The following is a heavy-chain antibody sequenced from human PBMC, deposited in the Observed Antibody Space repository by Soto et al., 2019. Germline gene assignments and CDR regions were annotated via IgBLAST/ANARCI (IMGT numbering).Heavy chain of an antibody. CDR1: GESVSTNSVT. J-gene: IGHJ5*02. Sequence: QVQLQQSGPGLVKPSQTLSLTCAISGESVSTNSVTWDWIRQSPSRGLEWLGRTSYRSKWYHDYAASVKGRINISADTSNTQLSLQLNSVTPDDTAVYYCARLIGDSWLDLLCQGTLVTFSS. CDR2: TSYRSKWYH. V-gene: IGHV6-1*01. CDR3: ARLIGDSWLDL. D-gene: IGHD2-8*01.